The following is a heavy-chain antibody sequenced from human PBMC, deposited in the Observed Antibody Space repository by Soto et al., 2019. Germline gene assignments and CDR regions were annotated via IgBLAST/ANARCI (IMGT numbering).Heavy chain of an antibody. J-gene: IGHJ4*02. CDR2: ISSSSTNT. Sequence: EVQLVESGGGLVQPGGSLRLSCAGSGFAFSNYSMNWVRQAPGKGLEWVSYISSSSTNTYYAASVRRRFTISRDNAKNSLYLRMNSLKDEDTAVYYCARGTKGGSPPLWGQGTLVTVSS. CDR1: GFAFSNYS. V-gene: IGHV3-48*02. CDR3: ARGTKGGSPPL. D-gene: IGHD1-7*01.